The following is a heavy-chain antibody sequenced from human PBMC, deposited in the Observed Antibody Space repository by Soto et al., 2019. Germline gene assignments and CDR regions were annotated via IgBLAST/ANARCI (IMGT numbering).Heavy chain of an antibody. CDR1: GYTFTSYG. Sequence: ASVKVSCKASGYTFTSYGISWVRQAPGQGLEWMGWISAYNGNTNYAQKLQGRVTMTTDTSTSTAYMELRSLRSDDTAVYYCARSGDYGDYLDAFDIWGQGTMVTVSS. CDR2: ISAYNGNT. V-gene: IGHV1-18*01. J-gene: IGHJ3*02. CDR3: ARSGDYGDYLDAFDI. D-gene: IGHD4-17*01.